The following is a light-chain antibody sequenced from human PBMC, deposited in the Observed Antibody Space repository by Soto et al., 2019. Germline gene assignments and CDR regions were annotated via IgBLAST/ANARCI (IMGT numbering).Light chain of an antibody. CDR2: AAS. CDR3: QKYNSAPYT. J-gene: IGKJ2*01. Sequence: DIQMTQSPSSLSASVGDRVTITCRASQGISKYLAWYQQKPGKVPKLLIYAASTLQSGVQSRFSGSGSGTDFTLTISSVQPDDVATYYCQKYNSAPYTFGQGTKLEIK. CDR1: QGISKY. V-gene: IGKV1-27*01.